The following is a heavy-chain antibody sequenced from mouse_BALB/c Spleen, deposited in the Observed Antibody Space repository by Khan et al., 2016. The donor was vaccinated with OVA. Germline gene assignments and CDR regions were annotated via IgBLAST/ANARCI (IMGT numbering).Heavy chain of an antibody. D-gene: IGHD1-1*01. CDR3: ARKNGSDFDY. CDR2: INPHIGET. Sequence: EVQLQQSGPELVKPGASVKISCKAPGYSFTGYFMNWVMQSHGKSLEWIGRINPHIGETFYNQKFTGKATLTVDESSSTAHMELRSLASEDSAVYYCARKNGSDFDYWGQGTTLTVSS. V-gene: IGHV1-20*02. CDR1: GYSFTGYF. J-gene: IGHJ2*01.